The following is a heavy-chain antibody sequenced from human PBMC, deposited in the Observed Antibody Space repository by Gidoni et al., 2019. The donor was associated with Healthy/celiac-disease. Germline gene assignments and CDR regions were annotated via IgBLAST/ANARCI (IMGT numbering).Heavy chain of an antibody. CDR1: GFTFSSYS. CDR3: ARDHCTGGVCYYLSYYYGMDV. J-gene: IGHJ6*02. D-gene: IGHD2-8*02. Sequence: EVQLVESGGGLVKPGGSLRLSCAASGFTFSSYSMHWVRQAPGKGLEWVSSISSSSSYIYYADSVKGRFTISRDNAKNSLYLQMNSLRAEDTAVYYCARDHCTGGVCYYLSYYYGMDVWGQGTTVTVSS. CDR2: ISSSSSYI. V-gene: IGHV3-21*01.